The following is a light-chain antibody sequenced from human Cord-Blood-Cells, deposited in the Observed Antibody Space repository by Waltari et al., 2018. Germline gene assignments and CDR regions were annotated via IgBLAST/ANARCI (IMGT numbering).Light chain of an antibody. Sequence: DIQMTQSPSSVSASVGDRVTITCRASQGISGWLAWYQQKPGKATKLLIYAATSLQSGVPSRFSGSGSGTDFTLTISSLQPEDFATYYCQQANSFPYTFGQGTKLEIK. V-gene: IGKV1D-12*01. J-gene: IGKJ2*01. CDR2: AAT. CDR1: QGISGW. CDR3: QQANSFPYT.